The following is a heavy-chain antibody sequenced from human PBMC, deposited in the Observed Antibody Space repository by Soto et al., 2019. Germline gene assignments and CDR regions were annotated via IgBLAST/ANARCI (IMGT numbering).Heavy chain of an antibody. CDR1: GASISSSDFY. V-gene: IGHV4-30-4*01. CDR3: ARRDYYGSGNFFPFDE. Sequence: QVPLQESGPGLVKPSQTLSLTCIVSGASISSSDFYWNWIRQTPGKGLEWIGYIYYTGSTYYNPSLKSRVTISLDPSKNQFSLKLSSVTAADTAVYFCARRDYYGSGNFFPFDEWGQGTLVTVSS. J-gene: IGHJ4*02. CDR2: IYYTGST. D-gene: IGHD3-10*01.